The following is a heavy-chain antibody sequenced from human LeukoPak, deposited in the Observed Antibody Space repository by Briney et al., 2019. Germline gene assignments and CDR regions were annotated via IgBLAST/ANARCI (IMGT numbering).Heavy chain of an antibody. D-gene: IGHD3-9*01. CDR1: GFTFDDYA. CDR3: ASLEDYDILTGHDAFDI. V-gene: IGHV3-9*01. J-gene: IGHJ3*02. Sequence: GGSLRLSCAASGFTFDDYAMHWVRQAPGKGLEWVSGISWNSGSIGYADSVKGRFTISRDNAKNSLYLQMNSLRAEDTAVYYCASLEDYDILTGHDAFDIWGQGTMVTVSS. CDR2: ISWNSGSI.